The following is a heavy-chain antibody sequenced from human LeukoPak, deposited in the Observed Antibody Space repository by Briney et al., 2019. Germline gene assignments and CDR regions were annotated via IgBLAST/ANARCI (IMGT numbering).Heavy chain of an antibody. V-gene: IGHV1-24*01. Sequence: ASVKVSCKASGYTFTNYYMHWVRQAPGQGLEWMGGFDPEDGETIYAQKFQGRVTMTEDTSTDTAYMELSSLRSEDTAVYYCATAPPPFYYYYGMDVWGQGTTVTVSS. J-gene: IGHJ6*02. CDR2: FDPEDGET. CDR1: GYTFTNYY. CDR3: ATAPPPFYYYYGMDV.